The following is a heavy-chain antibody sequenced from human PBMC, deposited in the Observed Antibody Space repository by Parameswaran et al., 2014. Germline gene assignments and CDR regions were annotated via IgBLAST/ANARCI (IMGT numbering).Heavy chain of an antibody. CDR1: GGSISSYY. D-gene: IGHD4-17*01. Sequence: SETLSLTCTVSGGSISSYYWSWIRQPPGKGLEWIGYIYYSGSTNYNPSLKSRVTISVDTSKNQFSLKLSSVTAADTAVYYCARDRVTTVTTFVNYYYGMDVWGQGTTVTVSS. J-gene: IGHJ6*02. V-gene: IGHV4-59*01. CDR3: ARDRVTTVTTFVNYYYGMDV. CDR2: IYYSGST.